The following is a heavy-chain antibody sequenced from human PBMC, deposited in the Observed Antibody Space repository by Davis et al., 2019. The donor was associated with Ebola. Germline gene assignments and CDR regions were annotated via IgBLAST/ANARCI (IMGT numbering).Heavy chain of an antibody. CDR1: GGSISSYY. V-gene: IGHV4-59*12. CDR2: IYYSGST. D-gene: IGHD3-3*01. CDR3: ARDWTVETIFGRYYYGMDV. J-gene: IGHJ6*02. Sequence: SETLSLTCTVSGGSISSYYWSWIRQPPGKGLEWIGYIYYSGSTNYNPSLKSRVTISVDKSKNQFSLKLSSVTAADTAVYYCARDWTVETIFGRYYYGMDVWGQGTTVTVSS.